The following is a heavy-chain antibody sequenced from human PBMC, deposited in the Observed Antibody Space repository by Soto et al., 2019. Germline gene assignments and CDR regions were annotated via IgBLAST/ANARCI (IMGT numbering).Heavy chain of an antibody. Sequence: GGSLRLSCAASGFTFNTYGMHWVRQAPGKGLEWVAVIWYDGSNKYYADSVKGRFTISRDNSKNTLYLQMNSLRVEDTAVYYCARGGYCSGGSCYSRGNDYWGQGTLVTVSS. J-gene: IGHJ4*02. V-gene: IGHV3-33*01. CDR3: ARGGYCSGGSCYSRGNDY. CDR2: IWYDGSNK. D-gene: IGHD2-15*01. CDR1: GFTFNTYG.